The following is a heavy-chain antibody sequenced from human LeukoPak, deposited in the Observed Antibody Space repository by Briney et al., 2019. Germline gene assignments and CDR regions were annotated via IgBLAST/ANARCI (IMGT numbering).Heavy chain of an antibody. CDR3: ARDGNFDY. CDR2: INPNSGGT. J-gene: IGHJ4*02. CDR1: GYTFTDYY. V-gene: IGHV1-2*02. D-gene: IGHD1-1*01. Sequence: ASVKVSCKASGYTFTDYYMHWARQAPGQGLEWMGWINPNSGGTNSAQKFQGRVTMTRDTSISTAYMELNSLRSDDTAVYYCARDGNFDYWGQGTLVTVSS.